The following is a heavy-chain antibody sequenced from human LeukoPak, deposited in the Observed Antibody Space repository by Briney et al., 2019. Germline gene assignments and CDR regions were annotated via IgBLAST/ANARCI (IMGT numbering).Heavy chain of an antibody. CDR2: ISYDGSNK. Sequence: PGGSLRLSCAASGFTFSSYGMHWVRQAPGKGLEWVAVISYDGSNKYYADSVKGRFTISRDNSKNTLYLQMNSLRAEDTAVYYCAKEGSIFGVVIRPYHFDYWGQGTLVTVSS. J-gene: IGHJ4*02. D-gene: IGHD3-3*01. V-gene: IGHV3-30*18. CDR1: GFTFSSYG. CDR3: AKEGSIFGVVIRPYHFDY.